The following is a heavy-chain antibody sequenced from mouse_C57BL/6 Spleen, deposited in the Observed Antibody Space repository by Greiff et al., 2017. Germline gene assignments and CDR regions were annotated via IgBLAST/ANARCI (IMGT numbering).Heavy chain of an antibody. CDR1: GYTFTEYT. Sequence: VKLQQSGAELVKPGASVKLSCKASGYTFTEYTIHWVKQRSGQGLEWIGWFYPGSGSIKYNEKFKDKATLTADKSSSTVYMELSRLTSEDSAVYFCARHEVGDYDDGYAMDYWGQGTSVTVSS. CDR3: ARHEVGDYDDGYAMDY. J-gene: IGHJ4*01. V-gene: IGHV1-62-2*01. CDR2: FYPGSGSI. D-gene: IGHD2-4*01.